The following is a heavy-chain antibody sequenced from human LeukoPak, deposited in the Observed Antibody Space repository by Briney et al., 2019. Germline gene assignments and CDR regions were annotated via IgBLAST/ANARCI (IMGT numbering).Heavy chain of an antibody. J-gene: IGHJ5*02. V-gene: IGHV1-24*01. CDR3: ATDALTHSSGWYGWFDP. CDR1: GYTIKEIS. CDR2: IHPEDAET. D-gene: IGHD6-19*01. Sequence: ASVKLSCKVSGYTIKEISIHWVRQAPGKGLEWMGRIHPEDAETIYAQNFQGRVTMTADTSTDTAYMELSSLRSEDTAVYYCATDALTHSSGWYGWFDPWGQGTLVTVSS.